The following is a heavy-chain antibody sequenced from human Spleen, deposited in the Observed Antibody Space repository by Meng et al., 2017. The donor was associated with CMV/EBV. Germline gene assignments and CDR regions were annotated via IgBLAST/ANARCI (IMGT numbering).Heavy chain of an antibody. V-gene: IGHV3-23*01. CDR2: ISGSGAIT. CDR3: AHRGRDGYRVDYYGMDV. J-gene: IGHJ6*02. CDR1: ESTFSSYA. Sequence: GGSLRLSCAASESTFSSYAMNWVRQTPGRGPEWVSAISGSGAITKYADSVKGRFTISRDNSKNTLYLHMNSLRAEETAVYYCAHRGRDGYRVDYYGMDVWGQGTTVTVSS. D-gene: IGHD5-24*01.